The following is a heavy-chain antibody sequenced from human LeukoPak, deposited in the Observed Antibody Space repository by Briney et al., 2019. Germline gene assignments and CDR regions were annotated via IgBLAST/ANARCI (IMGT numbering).Heavy chain of an antibody. D-gene: IGHD4-17*01. Sequence: GGSLRLSCTASGFTFSGFWMGWVRQAPRKGLEWVAHINQDGSEKYYVDSVKGRFTISRDNAEHSLFLQMNSLRAEDTSVYYCARGNFGDYDWGQGTLVTVSS. J-gene: IGHJ4*02. CDR1: GFTFSGFW. V-gene: IGHV3-7*01. CDR3: ARGNFGDYD. CDR2: INQDGSEK.